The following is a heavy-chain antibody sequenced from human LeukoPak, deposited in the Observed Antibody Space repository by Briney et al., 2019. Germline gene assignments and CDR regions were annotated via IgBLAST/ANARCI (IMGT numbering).Heavy chain of an antibody. CDR1: GYSISSGYY. CDR2: IYHSGST. Sequence: SETLSLTCTVSGYSISSGYYWGWIRQPPGKGLEWIGSIYHSGSTYYNPSLKSRVTISVDTSKNQFSLKLSSVTAADTAVYYCARGLWGRTDYGPDAFDIWGQGTMVTVSS. CDR3: ARGLWGRTDYGPDAFDI. D-gene: IGHD3-16*01. V-gene: IGHV4-38-2*02. J-gene: IGHJ3*02.